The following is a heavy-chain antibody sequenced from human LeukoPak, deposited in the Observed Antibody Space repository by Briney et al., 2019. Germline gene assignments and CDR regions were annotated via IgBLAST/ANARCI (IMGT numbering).Heavy chain of an antibody. CDR3: ARETRVVSFDY. J-gene: IGHJ4*02. CDR1: GFIFSSYA. Sequence: PGGSLRLSCAASGFIFSSYAMSWVRQAPGKGLVWVSRINSDGSSTSYADSVKGRFTISRDNAKNTLYLQMNSLRAEDTAVYYCARETRVVSFDYWGQGTLVTVSS. V-gene: IGHV3-74*01. D-gene: IGHD2-15*01. CDR2: INSDGSST.